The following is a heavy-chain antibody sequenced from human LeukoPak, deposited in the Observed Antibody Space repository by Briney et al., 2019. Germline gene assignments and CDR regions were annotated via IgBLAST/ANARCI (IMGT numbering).Heavy chain of an antibody. CDR3: ARTCGGDCYSDF. J-gene: IGHJ4*02. Sequence: KPGGSLRLSCAASGSTFSDYSMNWVRQTPGKGLEWVSSIGTNSNFRYYADSVKGRFTISRDDAKNSLYLQMNSLRAEDTAVYYCARTCGGDCYSDFWGQGTLVTVSS. CDR1: GSTFSDYS. D-gene: IGHD2-21*02. CDR2: IGTNSNFR. V-gene: IGHV3-21*01.